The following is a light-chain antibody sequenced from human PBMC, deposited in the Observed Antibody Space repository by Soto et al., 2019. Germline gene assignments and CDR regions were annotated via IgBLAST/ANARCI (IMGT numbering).Light chain of an antibody. J-gene: IGLJ1*01. CDR2: DVS. CDR1: SSDVGVYNY. CDR3: SAYTSSSTGV. V-gene: IGLV2-14*01. Sequence: QSALTQPASVSGSPGQSITISCTGTSSDVGVYNYVSWYQQHPGKAPKLMIYDVSNRPSGVSNRFSGSKSGNTASLNISGLEAEYEADYYCSAYTSSSTGVFGTGTKLTVL.